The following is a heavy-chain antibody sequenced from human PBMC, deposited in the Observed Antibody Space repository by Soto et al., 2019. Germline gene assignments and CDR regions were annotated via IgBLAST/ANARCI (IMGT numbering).Heavy chain of an antibody. V-gene: IGHV3-23*01. D-gene: IGHD4-4*01. Sequence: GGSLRLSCAASGFTFSSYAMSWVRQAPGKGLEWVSAISGSGGSTYYADSVKGRFTISRDNSKNTLYLQMNSLRAEDTVVYYCASDGGDYTYYYYYGMDVWGQGTTVTVS. CDR3: ASDGGDYTYYYYYGMDV. CDR1: GFTFSSYA. CDR2: ISGSGGST. J-gene: IGHJ6*02.